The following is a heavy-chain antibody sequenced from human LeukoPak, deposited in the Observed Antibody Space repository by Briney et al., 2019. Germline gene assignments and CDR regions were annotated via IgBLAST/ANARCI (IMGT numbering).Heavy chain of an antibody. CDR2: ISPNSGDT. D-gene: IGHD2-21*02. CDR1: GYTFTSYG. J-gene: IGHJ4*02. Sequence: ASVKVSCKASGYTFTSYGISWVRQAPGQGLEWMGWISPNSGDTNSAQKFQGRVTMTSDTSISTAYMELSGLRSDDTAVFYCARSYCGGDCYSDFDYWGQGALVTVSS. CDR3: ARSYCGGDCYSDFDY. V-gene: IGHV1-2*02.